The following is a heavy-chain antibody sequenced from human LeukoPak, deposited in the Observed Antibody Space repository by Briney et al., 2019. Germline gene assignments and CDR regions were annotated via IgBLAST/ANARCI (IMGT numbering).Heavy chain of an antibody. CDR1: GGTFSSSA. CDR3: ARGVDDILTGYYGGGMDV. V-gene: IGHV1-69*13. D-gene: IGHD3-9*01. CDR2: IIPIFGTA. J-gene: IGHJ6*04. Sequence: SVKVSCKASGGTFSSSAISWVRQAPGQRLEWMGGIIPIFGTANYAQKFQGRVTITADESTSTAYMELSSLRSEDTAVYYCARGVDDILTGYYGGGMDVWGKGTTVTVSS.